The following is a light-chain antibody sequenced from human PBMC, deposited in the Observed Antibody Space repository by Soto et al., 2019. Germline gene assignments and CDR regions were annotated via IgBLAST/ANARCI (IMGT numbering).Light chain of an antibody. CDR2: GAD. J-gene: IGKJ1*01. CDR1: QSVFSS. V-gene: IGKV3-15*01. Sequence: DIVMTQSPATLSVSPGERATLSCRASQSVFSSLAWYQQKPGQTPRLLIYGADTRATGIPARFSGSGSGTEFTLTISSLQTEDFTFYYYQQYGSSPWTFSQGTKVDIK. CDR3: QQYGSSPWT.